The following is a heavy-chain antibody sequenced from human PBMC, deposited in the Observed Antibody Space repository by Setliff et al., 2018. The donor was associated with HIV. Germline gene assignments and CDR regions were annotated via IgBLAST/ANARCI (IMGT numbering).Heavy chain of an antibody. CDR2: ISSGTT. CDR3: ARHAPYDSSAYEVWYYYMDV. J-gene: IGHJ6*03. CDR1: GGSFSGYY. V-gene: IGHV4-59*08. Sequence: PSETLSLTCSVSGGSFSGYYWSWIRQPPGKGLEWIGYISSGTTNYNPSLKSRVPISIATSKNQFSLKLSSVTAADTAVYYCARHAPYDSSAYEVWYYYMDVWGKGTTVTVSS. D-gene: IGHD3-22*01.